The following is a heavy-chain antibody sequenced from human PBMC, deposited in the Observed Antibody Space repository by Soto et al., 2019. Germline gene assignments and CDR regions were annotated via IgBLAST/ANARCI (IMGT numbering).Heavy chain of an antibody. V-gene: IGHV3-23*01. D-gene: IGHD6-19*01. CDR2: ISGSGGSA. CDR1: GFTFSRYA. CDR3: AKSSSGWYLFDY. J-gene: IGHJ4*02. Sequence: EVQVSESGGGSVQPGGSLRLSCTASGFTFSRYAMSWVRQGAGKGLEWVSAISGSGGSAYYADSVKGRFTISRDNSKNTLYLQMNSLRDEDTAVYYCAKSSSGWYLFDYWGQGTLVTVSS.